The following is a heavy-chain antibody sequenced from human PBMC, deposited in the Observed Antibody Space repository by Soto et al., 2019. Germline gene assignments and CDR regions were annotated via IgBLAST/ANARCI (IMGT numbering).Heavy chain of an antibody. CDR2: IYYSGST. Sequence: QVQLQESGPGLVKPSETLSLTCTVSGGSISSYYWSWIRQPPGKGLEWIGYIYYSGSTNYNPSLKSRVTISVDTSKNQFSLKLSSVTAEDTAVYYCARLAYGPHYGMDVWGQGTTVTVSS. J-gene: IGHJ6*02. V-gene: IGHV4-59*08. CDR3: ARLAYGPHYGMDV. D-gene: IGHD2-21*01. CDR1: GGSISSYY.